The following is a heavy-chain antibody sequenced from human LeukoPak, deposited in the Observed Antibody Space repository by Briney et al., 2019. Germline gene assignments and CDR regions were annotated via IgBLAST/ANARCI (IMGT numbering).Heavy chain of an antibody. D-gene: IGHD2-15*01. CDR2: IYSSGST. CDR1: GGSISGSY. Sequence: PSETLSLTCTVSGGSISGSYWSWIRQPAGKGLEWIGRIYSSGSTNYNPSLKSRVTMSVDTPKNQVSLKLNSVTAADTAVYYCARGFCSGGSCYLFDSWGQGTLVTVSS. J-gene: IGHJ4*02. CDR3: ARGFCSGGSCYLFDS. V-gene: IGHV4-4*07.